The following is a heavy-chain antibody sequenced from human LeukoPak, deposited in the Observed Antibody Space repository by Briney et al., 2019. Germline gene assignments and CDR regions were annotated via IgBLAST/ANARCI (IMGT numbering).Heavy chain of an antibody. D-gene: IGHD1-14*01. Sequence: GGSLRLSCAASGFTFSSYAMSWVRQAPGKGLEWVSAISGSGGTTYYADSVKGRFTISGDNSKKTLYLQMNSARDEDTAVYYCHCRAGNQRSWRQGTLVTVSS. V-gene: IGHV3-23*01. CDR3: HCRAGNQRS. J-gene: IGHJ4*02. CDR2: ISGSGGTT. CDR1: GFTFSSYA.